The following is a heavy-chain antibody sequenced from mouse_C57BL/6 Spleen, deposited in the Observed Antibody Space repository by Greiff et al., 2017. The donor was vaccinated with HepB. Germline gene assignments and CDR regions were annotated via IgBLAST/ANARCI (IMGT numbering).Heavy chain of an antibody. CDR1: GYAFSSYW. CDR3: DRRGSSALAMDY. Sequence: VQLQQSGAELVKPGASVKISCKASGYAFSSYWMNWVKQRPGKGLEWIGQIYPGDGDTNYNGKFKGKATLTADKSSSTAYMQLSSLTSEDSAVYFCDRRGSSALAMDYWGQGTSVTVSS. J-gene: IGHJ4*01. CDR2: IYPGDGDT. V-gene: IGHV1-80*01. D-gene: IGHD6-1*01.